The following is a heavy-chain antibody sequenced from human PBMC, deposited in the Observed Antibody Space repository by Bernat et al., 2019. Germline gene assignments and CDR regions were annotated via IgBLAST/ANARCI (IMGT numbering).Heavy chain of an antibody. V-gene: IGHV3-66*01. CDR3: ARGIEYSYGMDV. CDR2: IHSGDNT. J-gene: IGHJ6*02. CDR1: GFTVRSTY. D-gene: IGHD6-13*01. Sequence: DVQLVESGGGLVQPGGSLRLSCVASGFTVRSTYMTWVRQAPGKGLEWVSNIHSGDNTYSTDSVKGRFTISRDNAKNRWYLQMNGLRADDTAVYYCARGIEYSYGMDVWGQGTTVTVSS.